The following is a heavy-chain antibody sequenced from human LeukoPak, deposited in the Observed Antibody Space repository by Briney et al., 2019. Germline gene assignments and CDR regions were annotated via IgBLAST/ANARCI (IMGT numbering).Heavy chain of an antibody. CDR1: GYSFTSYR. D-gene: IGHD5-18*01. V-gene: IGHV5-51*01. J-gene: IGHJ4*02. Sequence: GESLKISCKGSGYSFTSYRIGWVRQMPGKGLEWMGIIYPGDSDTRYSPSFQGQVTISADKSISTAYLQWSSLKASDTAMYYCARHSKAAMVPYYFDYWGQGTLVTVSS. CDR3: ARHSKAAMVPYYFDY. CDR2: IYPGDSDT.